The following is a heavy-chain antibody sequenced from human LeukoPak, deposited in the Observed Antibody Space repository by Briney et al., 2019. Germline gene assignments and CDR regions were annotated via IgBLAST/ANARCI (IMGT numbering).Heavy chain of an antibody. CDR2: IYYSGST. V-gene: IGHV4-39*07. CDR3: ARDQWLDRRGAFDI. J-gene: IGHJ3*02. D-gene: IGHD6-19*01. Sequence: SETLSLTCTVSGGSISSSSYYWGWIRQPPGKGLEWIGSIYYSGSTYYNPSLKSRVTISVDTSKNQFSLKLSSVTAADTAVYYCARDQWLDRRGAFDIWGQGTMVTVSS. CDR1: GGSISSSSYY.